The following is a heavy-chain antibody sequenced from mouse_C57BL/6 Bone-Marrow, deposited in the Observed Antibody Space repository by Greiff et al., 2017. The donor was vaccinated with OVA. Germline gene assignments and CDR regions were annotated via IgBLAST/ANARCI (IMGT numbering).Heavy chain of an antibody. J-gene: IGHJ3*01. V-gene: IGHV3-6*01. CDR1: GYSITSGYY. CDR2: ISYDGSN. Sequence: EVQLQESGPGLVKPSQSLSLTCSVTGYSITSGYYWNWIRQFPGNKLEWMGYISYDGSNNYNPSLKNRISITRDTSKNQFFLKLNSVTTEDTATYYCARWWLLPAYWGQGTLVTVSA. CDR3: ARWWLLPAY. D-gene: IGHD2-3*01.